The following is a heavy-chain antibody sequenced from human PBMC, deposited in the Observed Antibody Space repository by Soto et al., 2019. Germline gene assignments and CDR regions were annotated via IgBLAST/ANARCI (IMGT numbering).Heavy chain of an antibody. CDR2: ISGSGGST. J-gene: IGHJ6*02. V-gene: IGHV3-23*01. Sequence: GGSLRLSCAASGFTFSSYAMSWVRQAPGKGLEWVSAISGSGGSTYYADSVKGRFTISRDNSKNTLYLQMNSLRAEDTAVYYCAKDQNKPPDGRGGYQYYYYGMDVWGQGTTVTVSS. D-gene: IGHD3-22*01. CDR1: GFTFSSYA. CDR3: AKDQNKPPDGRGGYQYYYYGMDV.